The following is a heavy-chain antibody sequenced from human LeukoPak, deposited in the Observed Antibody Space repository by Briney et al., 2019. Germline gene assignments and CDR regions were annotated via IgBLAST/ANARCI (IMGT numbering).Heavy chain of an antibody. D-gene: IGHD6-13*01. J-gene: IGHJ4*02. Sequence: GGSLRLSCAASGFTFSSYAMHWVRQAPGKGLEYVSAISSNGGSTYYANSVKGRFTISRDNSKNTLYLQMGSLRAEDMAVYYCAKAQHSSIWGYFDYWGQGTLVTVSS. CDR1: GFTFSSYA. V-gene: IGHV3-64*01. CDR3: AKAQHSSIWGYFDY. CDR2: ISSNGGST.